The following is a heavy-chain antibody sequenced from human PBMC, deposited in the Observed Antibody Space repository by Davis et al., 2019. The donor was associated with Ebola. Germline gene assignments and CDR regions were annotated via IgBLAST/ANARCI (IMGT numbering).Heavy chain of an antibody. CDR3: ARAAAYCGGDCYSNPPYYYYGMDV. CDR1: GYTFTSYG. CDR2: ISAYNGNT. Sequence: ASVKVSCKASGYTFTSYGISWVRQAPGQGLEWMGWISAYNGNTNYAQKLQGRVTMTTDTSTGTAYMELRSLRSDDTAVYYCARAAAYCGGDCYSNPPYYYYGMDVWGQGTTVTVSS. J-gene: IGHJ6*02. V-gene: IGHV1-18*01. D-gene: IGHD2-21*01.